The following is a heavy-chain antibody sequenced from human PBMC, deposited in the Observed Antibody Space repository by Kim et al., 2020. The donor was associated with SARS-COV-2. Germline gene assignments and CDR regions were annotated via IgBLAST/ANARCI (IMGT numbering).Heavy chain of an antibody. J-gene: IGHJ4*01. CDR2: IKQDGSEK. Sequence: GGSLRLSCAASGFTFSGYWMSWVRQAPGKGLEWVASIKQDGSEKNYVDSVKGRFTISRDNAGNLLDLQMNSLRVEDTAVYYCTRDSPYYYDSSGYSANWG. V-gene: IGHV3-7*03. D-gene: IGHD3-22*01. CDR3: TRDSPYYYDSSGYSAN. CDR1: GFTFSGYW.